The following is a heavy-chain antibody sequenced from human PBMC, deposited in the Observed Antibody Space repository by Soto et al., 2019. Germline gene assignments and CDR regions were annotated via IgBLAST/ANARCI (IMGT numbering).Heavy chain of an antibody. V-gene: IGHV1-69*13. CDR1: GGTFSSYA. J-gene: IGHJ6*02. CDR3: ARGFYYDSSGYPTTYYYYYGMDV. Sequence: RASVKVSCKASGGTFSSYAISWVRQAPGQGLEWMGGIIPIFGTANYAQKFQGRVTITADESTSTAYMELSSLRSEDTAVYYCARGFYYDSSGYPTTYYYYYGMDVWGQGTTVTVSS. CDR2: IIPIFGTA. D-gene: IGHD3-22*01.